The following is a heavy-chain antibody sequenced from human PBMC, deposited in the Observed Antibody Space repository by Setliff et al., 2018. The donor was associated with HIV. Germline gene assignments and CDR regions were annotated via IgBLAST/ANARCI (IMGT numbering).Heavy chain of an antibody. Sequence: GGSLRLSCAASGFTFNTYAMSWVRQAPGKGLEWVSVISGSGGSTFYADSVKGRFTLSRDTSKNTLSLQMNSLRPEDAAVYYCARVRLYNTALDYWGQGTLVTVSS. V-gene: IGHV3-23*01. CDR2: ISGSGGST. CDR1: GFTFNTYA. CDR3: ARVRLYNTALDY. J-gene: IGHJ4*02. D-gene: IGHD3-3*01.